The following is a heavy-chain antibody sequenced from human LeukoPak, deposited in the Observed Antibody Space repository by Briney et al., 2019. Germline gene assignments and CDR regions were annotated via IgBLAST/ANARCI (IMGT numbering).Heavy chain of an antibody. D-gene: IGHD3-3*01. CDR2: ITGSGDAR. V-gene: IGHV3-23*01. CDR1: GFTFDSHA. Sequence: GGSLRLSCAASGFTFDSHAMTWVRQAPGKGLEWVSVITGSGDARYYADSVKGRFTISRDNSKNTLHLQMNTLRVEDTALYYCAKDILTYYYGTSGYYFDYWGQGTLVTVSS. CDR3: AKDILTYYYGTSGYYFDY. J-gene: IGHJ4*02.